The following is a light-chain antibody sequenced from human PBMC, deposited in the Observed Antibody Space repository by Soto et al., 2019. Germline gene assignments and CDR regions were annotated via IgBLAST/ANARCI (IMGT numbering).Light chain of an antibody. Sequence: DIVMTQSPDSLAVSLGERATINCKSSQSVLYSSNNKNYLVWYQQKPGQPPKLLIYWASTRESGVPDRFSGSGSGTDLTLTISSLQAEDVAVYYCQQYYSIPVTFGPGTKVDIK. CDR2: WAS. CDR3: QQYYSIPVT. V-gene: IGKV4-1*01. CDR1: QSVLYSSNNKNY. J-gene: IGKJ3*01.